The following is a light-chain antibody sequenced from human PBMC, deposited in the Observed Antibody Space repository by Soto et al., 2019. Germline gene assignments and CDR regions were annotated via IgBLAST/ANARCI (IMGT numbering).Light chain of an antibody. CDR3: TSFTTSKTYI. J-gene: IGLJ1*01. CDR2: EVT. CDR1: SSDIGSYDR. Sequence: QSVLTQPPSVSGSPGQSVTISCTGTSSDIGSYDRVSWYQQPPGTAPRLMIYEVTNRPSGVPDRFSGSKSGNTASLTFSGLQPEDETGYYCTSFTTSKTYIFGTGTKVTVL. V-gene: IGLV2-18*02.